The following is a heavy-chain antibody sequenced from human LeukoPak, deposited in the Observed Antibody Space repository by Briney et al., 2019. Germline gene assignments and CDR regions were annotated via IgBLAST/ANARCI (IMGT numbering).Heavy chain of an antibody. D-gene: IGHD6-19*01. CDR1: GYTFTGYY. CDR2: INPNSGGT. Sequence: ASVKVSCKASGYTFTGYYMHWVRQAPGQGLEWMGWINPNSGGTNYAQKFQGRVTMTRDTSISTAYMELSRLRSDDTAVYYCARDHHSSGWYDDAFDIWGQGTMVTVSS. J-gene: IGHJ3*02. CDR3: ARDHHSSGWYDDAFDI. V-gene: IGHV1-2*02.